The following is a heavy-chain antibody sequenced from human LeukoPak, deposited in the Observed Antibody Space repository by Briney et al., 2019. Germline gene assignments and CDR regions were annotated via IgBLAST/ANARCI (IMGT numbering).Heavy chain of an antibody. J-gene: IGHJ6*03. V-gene: IGHV1-69*13. CDR3: AIEELRFLEWPLYYYMDV. CDR1: GGTFNSYA. Sequence: ASXKVSCKASGGTFNSYAISWVRQAPGQGLEWMGGIIPIFGTANYEQKFQGRVTINEDESTSKAYMEMRSLRSEDTAVYYCAIEELRFLEWPLYYYMDVWGKGTTVTVSS. CDR2: IIPIFGTA. D-gene: IGHD3-3*01.